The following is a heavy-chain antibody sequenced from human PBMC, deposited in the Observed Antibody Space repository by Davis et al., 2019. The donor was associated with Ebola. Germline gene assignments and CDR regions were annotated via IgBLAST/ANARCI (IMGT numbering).Heavy chain of an antibody. CDR1: GGTFSSYA. CDR2: IIPIFGTA. Sequence: SVKVSCKASGGTFSSYAISWVRQAPGQGLEWMGGIIPIFGTANYAQKFQGWVTMTRDTSISTAYMELSRLRSDDTAVYYCARDSSLATTSWFDPWGQGTLVTVSS. D-gene: IGHD4-11*01. J-gene: IGHJ5*02. CDR3: ARDSSLATTSWFDP. V-gene: IGHV1-69*05.